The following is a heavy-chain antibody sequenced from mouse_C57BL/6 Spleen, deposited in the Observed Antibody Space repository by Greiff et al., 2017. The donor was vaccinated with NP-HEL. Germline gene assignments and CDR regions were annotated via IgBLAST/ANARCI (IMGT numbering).Heavy chain of an antibody. V-gene: IGHV1-81*01. Sequence: VKLMESGAELARPGASVKLSCKASGYTFTSYGISWVKQRTGQGLEWIGEIYPRSGNTYYNEKFKGKATLTADKSSSTAYMELRSLTSEDSAVYFCARGDLYYFDYWGQGTTLTVSS. J-gene: IGHJ2*01. CDR2: IYPRSGNT. CDR3: ARGDLYYFDY. D-gene: IGHD3-3*01. CDR1: GYTFTSYG.